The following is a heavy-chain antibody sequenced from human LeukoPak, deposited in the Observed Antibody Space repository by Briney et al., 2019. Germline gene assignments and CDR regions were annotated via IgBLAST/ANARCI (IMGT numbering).Heavy chain of an antibody. CDR1: GFVFSTYW. V-gene: IGHV3-7*01. CDR2: INQDGSQK. J-gene: IGHJ4*02. Sequence: GGSLRLSCAASGFVFSTYWMIWVRQAPGNGQEWVAHINQDGSQKYYADSVKGRFTISRDNARNSLYLQMNSLRAEDTAVYYCASGLLPSLLTAFDFWGLGTLVSVSS. D-gene: IGHD1-14*01. CDR3: ASGLLPSLLTAFDF.